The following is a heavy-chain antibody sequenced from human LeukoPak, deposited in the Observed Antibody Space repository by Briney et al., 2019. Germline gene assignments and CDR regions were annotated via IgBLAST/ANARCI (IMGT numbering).Heavy chain of an antibody. D-gene: IGHD1-26*01. CDR1: GVSISSSSYY. Sequence: SGTLSLTCTVSGVSISSSSYYWGWIRQPPGKGLEWIGSIYYSGNAYYKPSLLSRVTISVDTSKNQFSLKTRSVTAADTAVYYCAKMTGSYSHPFDYWGQGTLVTVSS. V-gene: IGHV4-39*01. J-gene: IGHJ4*02. CDR2: IYYSGNA. CDR3: AKMTGSYSHPFDY.